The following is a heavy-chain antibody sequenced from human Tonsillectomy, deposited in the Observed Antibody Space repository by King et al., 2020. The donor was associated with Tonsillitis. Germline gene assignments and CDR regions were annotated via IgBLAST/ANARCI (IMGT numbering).Heavy chain of an antibody. V-gene: IGHV5-51*03. CDR2: IYPGDSDT. Sequence: VQLVESGAEVKKPGESLKISCKGSGYSFTHYWIAWLRQMPGKGLEWMGIIYPGDSDTRYSPSFQGQVTMSADKSIRTAYLQWSGLKASDTAMYYCARPGGYCSGGSCHSEAPIDYWGQGTLVTVSS. CDR3: ARPGGYCSGGSCHSEAPIDY. CDR1: GYSFTHYW. J-gene: IGHJ4*02. D-gene: IGHD2-15*01.